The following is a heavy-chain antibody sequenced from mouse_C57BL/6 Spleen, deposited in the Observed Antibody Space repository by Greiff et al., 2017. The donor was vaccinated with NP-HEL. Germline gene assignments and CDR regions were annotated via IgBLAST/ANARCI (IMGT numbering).Heavy chain of an antibody. CDR2: IYPRSGNP. D-gene: IGHD2-3*01. CDR3: ARTIYDGYYFYAMDY. CDR1: GYTFTSYG. J-gene: IGHJ4*01. V-gene: IGHV1-81*01. Sequence: QVQLQQSGAELARPGASVKLSCKASGYTFTSYGISWVKQRTGQGLAWIGEIYPRSGNPYYNEKFKGKATLTADKSSSTAYMELRSLTSEASAVYFCARTIYDGYYFYAMDYWGQGTSVTVSS.